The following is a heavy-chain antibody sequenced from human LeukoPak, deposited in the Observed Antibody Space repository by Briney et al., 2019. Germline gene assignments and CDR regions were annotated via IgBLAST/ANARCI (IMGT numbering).Heavy chain of an antibody. J-gene: IGHJ3*02. Sequence: GASVKVSCKASGYTFTGYYMHWVRQAPGQGFEWMGWINPNSGGTNYAQKFQGRVTMTRDTSISTAYMELSRLRSDDTAVYYCARVWFGELDAFDIWGQGTMVTVSS. CDR1: GYTFTGYY. V-gene: IGHV1-2*02. D-gene: IGHD3-10*01. CDR3: ARVWFGELDAFDI. CDR2: INPNSGGT.